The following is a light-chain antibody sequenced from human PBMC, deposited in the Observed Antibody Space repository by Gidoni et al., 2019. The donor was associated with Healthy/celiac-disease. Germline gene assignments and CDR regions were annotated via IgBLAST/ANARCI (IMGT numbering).Light chain of an antibody. CDR3: QQYDNLPYT. Sequence: DIQMTQSPSSLSASVGDRVTITCQASQDISNYLNLYQQKPGKAPTLLIYDASNLETVVPSRFSGSGSGTDFTFTISSLQPEDIATYYCQQYDNLPYTFGQGTKLEIK. J-gene: IGKJ2*01. CDR2: DAS. CDR1: QDISNY. V-gene: IGKV1-33*01.